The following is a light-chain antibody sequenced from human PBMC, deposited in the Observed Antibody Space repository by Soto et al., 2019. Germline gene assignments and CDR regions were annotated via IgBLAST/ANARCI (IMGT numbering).Light chain of an antibody. J-gene: IGLJ2*01. CDR3: QVWDSSSDRV. Sequence: SYELTQPPSVSVAPGKTARITCGGNDIGSKSVHWYQQKPGQAPVLLIYYDSDRPSGIPERFSGSNSGNTATLTVSRVEAGDEADYYCQVWDSSSDRVFGGGTKLTVL. V-gene: IGLV3-21*04. CDR1: DIGSKS. CDR2: YDS.